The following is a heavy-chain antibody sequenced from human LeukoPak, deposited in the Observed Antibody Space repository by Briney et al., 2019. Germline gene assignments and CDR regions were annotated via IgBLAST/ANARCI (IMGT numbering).Heavy chain of an antibody. J-gene: IGHJ4*02. CDR3: AGGSGWYVY. D-gene: IGHD6-19*01. V-gene: IGHV4-59*01. CDR1: GGSISNYY. CDR2: INYSGDT. Sequence: PWETLSLTCAVSGGSISNYYWTWIRQPPGVPLEWIGHINYSGDTNYNPSLKSRVTISVDTSKSHFSLALSSVTAADTAVYYCAGGSGWYVYWGQGAVLTVSS.